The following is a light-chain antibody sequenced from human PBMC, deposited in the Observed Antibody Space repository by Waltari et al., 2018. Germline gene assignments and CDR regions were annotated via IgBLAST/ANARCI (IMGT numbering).Light chain of an antibody. CDR3: MQGVKLPLT. CDR1: QSLLHVNGKPY. Sequence: DIVMTQSPRSLSVSPGQSASISCKSSQSLLHVNGKPYLYWYLQRPGQSPQLLISEVSSRLSGVPGWFSGSGSGTVFTLKSSRMEAEDVGHYCCMQGVKLPLTFGGGTKVEIK. V-gene: IGKV2-29*03. J-gene: IGKJ4*01. CDR2: EVS.